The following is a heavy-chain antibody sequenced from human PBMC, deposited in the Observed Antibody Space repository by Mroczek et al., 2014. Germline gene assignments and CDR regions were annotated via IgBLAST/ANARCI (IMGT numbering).Heavy chain of an antibody. CDR3: ARVLPKNLAVAGPLDY. CDR2: IYYSGST. Sequence: QVQLQESGPGLVKPSQTLSLTCTVSGGSISSGDYYWSWIRQPPGKGLEWIGYIYYSGSTYYNPSLKSRVTISVDTSKNQFSLKLSSVTAADTAVYYCARVLPKNLAVAGPLDYWGQGTLVTVSS. J-gene: IGHJ4*02. V-gene: IGHV4-30-4*01. CDR1: GGSISSGDYY. D-gene: IGHD6-19*01.